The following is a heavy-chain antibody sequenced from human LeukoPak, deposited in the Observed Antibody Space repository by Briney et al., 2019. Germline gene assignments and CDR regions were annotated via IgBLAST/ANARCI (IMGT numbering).Heavy chain of an antibody. V-gene: IGHV3-7*01. D-gene: IGHD2-21*01. J-gene: IGHJ4*02. CDR1: GFTFSSYG. CDR2: IKEDGTEI. Sequence: GGSLRLSCAASGFTFSSYGMNWVRQAPGKGLEWVANIKEDGTEIYYVDSVEGRFTVSRDNADNSLHLQMNSLRLEDTALYYCARSGPPWGLDLWGQGTPVTVSS. CDR3: ARSGPPWGLDL.